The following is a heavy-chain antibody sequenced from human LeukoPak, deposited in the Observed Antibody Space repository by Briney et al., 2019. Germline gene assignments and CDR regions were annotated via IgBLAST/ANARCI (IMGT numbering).Heavy chain of an antibody. CDR3: AKDIVPGYSYGTFDY. D-gene: IGHD5-18*01. CDR2: IKQDGSEK. Sequence: GGSLRLSCAASGFTFSSNWMTWVRQAPGKGLEWVANIKQDGSEKYYVDSVKGRFTISRDNAKKSLYLQMNSLRAEDTALYYCAKDIVPGYSYGTFDYWGQGTLVTVSS. CDR1: GFTFSSNW. J-gene: IGHJ4*02. V-gene: IGHV3-7*03.